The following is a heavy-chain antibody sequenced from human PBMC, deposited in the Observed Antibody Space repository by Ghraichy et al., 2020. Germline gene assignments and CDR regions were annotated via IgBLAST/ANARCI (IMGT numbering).Heavy chain of an antibody. CDR3: AVFGYSYGFLFDP. J-gene: IGHJ5*02. Sequence: ASVKVSCKASGYTFTGYYMHWVRQAPGQGLEWMGWINPNSGGTNYAQKFQGWVTMTRDTSISTAYMELSRLRSDDTAVYYCAVFGYSYGFLFDPWGQGTLVTVSS. CDR1: GYTFTGYY. D-gene: IGHD5-18*01. CDR2: INPNSGGT. V-gene: IGHV1-2*04.